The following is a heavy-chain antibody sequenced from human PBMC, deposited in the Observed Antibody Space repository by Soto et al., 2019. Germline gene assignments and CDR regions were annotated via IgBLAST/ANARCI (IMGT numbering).Heavy chain of an antibody. CDR3: ATLLGYCSSTSCYTEEGMDV. CDR1: GFTFSSYA. Sequence: SLKISCAASGFTFSSYAMHWVRQAPGKGLEWVAVISYDGSNKYYADSVKGRFTISRDNSKNTLYLQMNSLRAEDTAVYYCATLLGYCSSTSCYTEEGMDVWGQGTTVTVSS. J-gene: IGHJ6*02. D-gene: IGHD2-2*02. V-gene: IGHV3-30-3*01. CDR2: ISYDGSNK.